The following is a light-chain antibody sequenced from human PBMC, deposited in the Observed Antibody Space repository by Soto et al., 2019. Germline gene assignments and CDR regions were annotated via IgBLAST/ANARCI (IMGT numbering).Light chain of an antibody. Sequence: QSALTQPASVSGSPGQSITISCTGTSSDVGGYNHVSWYQHSPGKAPKLILFAVSDRPSGVSHRFSGSKSGNTSSLTISGLQTDDEADYYCCSYTSLSTVVFGGGTKLTVL. V-gene: IGLV2-14*01. CDR1: SSDVGGYNH. CDR3: CSYTSLSTVV. J-gene: IGLJ2*01. CDR2: AVS.